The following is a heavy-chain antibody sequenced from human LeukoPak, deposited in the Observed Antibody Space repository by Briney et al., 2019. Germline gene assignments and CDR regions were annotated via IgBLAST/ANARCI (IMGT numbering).Heavy chain of an antibody. CDR3: ARRAYCGGDCTLFDAFDI. CDR1: GYSFTSYW. V-gene: IGHV5-51*01. Sequence: GESLKISCKGSGYSFTSYWIGWVRQMPGKGLEWMGIIYPGDSDTRYSPSFQGQVTISADKSISTAYLQWSSLKASDTAMYYCARRAYCGGDCTLFDAFDIWGQGTMVTVSS. J-gene: IGHJ3*02. CDR2: IYPGDSDT. D-gene: IGHD2-21*02.